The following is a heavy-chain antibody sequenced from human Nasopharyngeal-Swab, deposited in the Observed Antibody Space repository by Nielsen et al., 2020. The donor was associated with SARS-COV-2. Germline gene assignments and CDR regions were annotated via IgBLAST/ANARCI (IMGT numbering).Heavy chain of an antibody. D-gene: IGHD3-10*01. CDR1: GFTVSSNY. CDR3: ARDFGGSGRIDAFDI. J-gene: IGHJ3*02. V-gene: IGHV3-66*02. CDR2: IYSGGST. Sequence: GESLKISCAASGFTVSSNYMSWVRQAPGKGLELVSVIYSGGSTYYADSVKGRFTISRDNSKNTLYLQMNSLRAEDTAVYYCARDFGGSGRIDAFDIWGQGTMVTVSS.